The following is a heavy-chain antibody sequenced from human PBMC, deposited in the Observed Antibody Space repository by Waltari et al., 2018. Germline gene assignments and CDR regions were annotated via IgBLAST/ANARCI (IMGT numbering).Heavy chain of an antibody. D-gene: IGHD6-13*01. CDR3: ARDLDIAAAGSFDY. CDR2: IWYDGSNK. CDR1: GFTFSRYG. Sequence: QVQLVESGGGVVQPGRSLRLSCAASGFTFSRYGMHWVRQAPGKGLEWVAVIWYDGSNKYYADSVKGRFTISRDNSKNTLYLQMNSLRAEDTAVYYCARDLDIAAAGSFDYWGQGTLVTVSS. J-gene: IGHJ4*02. V-gene: IGHV3-33*01.